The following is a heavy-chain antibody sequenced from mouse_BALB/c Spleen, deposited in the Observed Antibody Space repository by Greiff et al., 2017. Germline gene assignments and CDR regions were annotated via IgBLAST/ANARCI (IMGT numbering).Heavy chain of an antibody. J-gene: IGHJ2*01. CDR3: ARRNGNFYFDY. V-gene: IGHV5-9-3*01. D-gene: IGHD2-1*01. CDR1: GFTFSSYA. Sequence: DVHLVESGGGLVKPGGSLKLSCAASGFTFSSYAMSWVRQTPEKRLEWVATISSGGSYTYYPDSVKGRFTISRDNAKNTLYLQMSSLRSEDTAMYYCARRNGNFYFDYWGQGTTLTVSS. CDR2: ISSGGSYT.